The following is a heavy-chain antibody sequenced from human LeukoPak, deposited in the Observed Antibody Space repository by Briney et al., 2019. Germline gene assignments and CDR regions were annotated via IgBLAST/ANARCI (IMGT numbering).Heavy chain of an antibody. D-gene: IGHD6-19*01. CDR2: IYYSGST. V-gene: IGHV4-39*01. CDR3: ASGGHSSGWSPFDY. J-gene: IGHJ4*02. CDR1: GGSISSSSYY. Sequence: SETLSLTCTVSGGSISSSSYYWGWIRQPPGKGLEWIGSIYYSGSTYYNPSLKSRVTISVDTSKNQFSLKLSSVTAADTAVYYCASGGHSSGWSPFDYWGQGTLVTVSS.